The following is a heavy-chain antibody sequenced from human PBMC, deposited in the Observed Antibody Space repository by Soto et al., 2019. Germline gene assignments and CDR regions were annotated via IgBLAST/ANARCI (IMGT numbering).Heavy chain of an antibody. Sequence: GGSLRLSCGASGFTFITYWMHWVRQAPGKGLVWVSRLDNDGTNTRYADSVKGRFTVSRDNGKNTVYLQMDSLRAEDTAVYYCARDGGTYFDYWGQGTLVTVSS. CDR2: LDNDGTNT. J-gene: IGHJ4*02. CDR3: ARDGGTYFDY. V-gene: IGHV3-74*01. D-gene: IGHD3-16*01. CDR1: GFTFITYW.